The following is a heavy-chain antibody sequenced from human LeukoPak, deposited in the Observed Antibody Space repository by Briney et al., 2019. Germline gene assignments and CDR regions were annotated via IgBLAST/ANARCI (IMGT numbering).Heavy chain of an antibody. D-gene: IGHD3-22*01. Sequence: GGSLRLSCVASGFTFNIYSMSWVRQAPGKGLEWVSSITSSGDATFHAASVTDRFTISRDKSKSTLYLQMSRLRVEDTAVYYCAKDRPNYHESNGHYYRLNGDSWGQGTLVTVSS. CDR3: AKDRPNYHESNGHYYRLNGDS. CDR1: GFTFNIYS. CDR2: ITSSGDAT. V-gene: IGHV3-23*01. J-gene: IGHJ5*01.